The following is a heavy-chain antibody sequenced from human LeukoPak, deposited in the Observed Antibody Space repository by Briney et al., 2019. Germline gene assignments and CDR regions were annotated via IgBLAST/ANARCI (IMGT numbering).Heavy chain of an antibody. CDR1: GGSFSSFA. Sequence: ASVKVSCKASGGSFSSFAISWVRQAPGQGLEWMGRITPSLGTTNYAQNFQGRVSITADKSTSTAYMELTSLRSDDTALYYCATFSAQDYWGQGTLVTVSS. CDR3: ATFSAQDY. V-gene: IGHV1-69*04. D-gene: IGHD2/OR15-2a*01. J-gene: IGHJ4*02. CDR2: ITPSLGTT.